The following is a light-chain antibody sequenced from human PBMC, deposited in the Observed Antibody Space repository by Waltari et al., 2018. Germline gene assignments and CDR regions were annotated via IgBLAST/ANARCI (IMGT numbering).Light chain of an antibody. CDR2: DVT. Sequence: SALTQPDSVSGSPGQSITISCSGISSDSGGYNYVSWYQQPPGEAPKLIIYDVTNRPSGVSDRFSGSKSGSSASLTISGLQPDDEADYYCSSFTSSTTGIFGGGTKLTVL. CDR3: SSFTSSTTGI. V-gene: IGLV2-14*03. J-gene: IGLJ2*01. CDR1: SSDSGGYNY.